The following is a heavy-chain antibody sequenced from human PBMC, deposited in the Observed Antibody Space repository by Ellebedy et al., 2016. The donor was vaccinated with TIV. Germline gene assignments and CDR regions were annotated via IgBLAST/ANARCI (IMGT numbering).Heavy chain of an antibody. D-gene: IGHD6-19*01. CDR1: GGCFNSYY. CDR3: ARSCSPSCWECLEY. CDR2: LTHIGTT. J-gene: IGHJ4*02. V-gene: IGHV4-59*13. Sequence: SETLSLTXTVSGGCFNSYYWTWIRQPPGKGLEWIGHLTHIGTTNYNPSLQSRVAMSLDSSKTQFSLELKSVTAADTAVYFWARSCSPSCWECLEYWGQGVLVTVSS.